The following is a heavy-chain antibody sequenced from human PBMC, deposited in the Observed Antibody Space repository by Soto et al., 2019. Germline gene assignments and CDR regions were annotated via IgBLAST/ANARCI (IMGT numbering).Heavy chain of an antibody. D-gene: IGHD6-19*01. CDR1: GLTFSSYA. CDR3: ARDRYSSGWYNWFDP. V-gene: IGHV3-30-3*01. CDR2: ISYDGSNK. Sequence: LRLSCAASGLTFSSYAMHWVRQAPGKGLEWVAVISYDGSNKYYADSVKGRFTISRDNSKNTLYLQMNSLRAEDTAVYYCARDRYSSGWYNWFDPWGQGTLVTVSS. J-gene: IGHJ5*02.